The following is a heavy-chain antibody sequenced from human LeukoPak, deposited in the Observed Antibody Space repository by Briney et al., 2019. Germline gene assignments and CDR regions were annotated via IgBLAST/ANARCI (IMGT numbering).Heavy chain of an antibody. V-gene: IGHV3-15*04. Sequence: PGGSLRLSCAASGFTFSNAWMSWVRQAPGKGLEWVGRIESKSDGGTTDYAAPVKGRFTISRDDSKNTLYLQMNTLKTEDTAVYYCTTDAPRGYYYDSSGLKRAFDYWGQGTLVTVSS. D-gene: IGHD3-22*01. CDR2: IESKSDGGTT. J-gene: IGHJ4*02. CDR1: GFTFSNAW. CDR3: TTDAPRGYYYDSSGLKRAFDY.